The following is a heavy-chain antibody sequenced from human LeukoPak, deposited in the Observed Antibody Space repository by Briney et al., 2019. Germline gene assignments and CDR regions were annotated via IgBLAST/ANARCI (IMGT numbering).Heavy chain of an antibody. CDR2: ITGSDFTT. D-gene: IGHD3-10*01. J-gene: IGHJ6*03. Sequence: PGGSLRLSCAASGFTFSSYAMNWVRQAPGKRLEWVSSITGSDFTTYYADSVKGRFTISRDNSKNSLYLQMNSLRAEDTAVYYCAKGGGWSWSYYYHYMDVWGKGTTVTISS. CDR1: GFTFSSYA. V-gene: IGHV3-23*01. CDR3: AKGGGWSWSYYYHYMDV.